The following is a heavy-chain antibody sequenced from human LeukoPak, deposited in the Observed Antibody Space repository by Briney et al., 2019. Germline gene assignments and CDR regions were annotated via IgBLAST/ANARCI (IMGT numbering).Heavy chain of an antibody. CDR2: IYYSGST. J-gene: IGHJ5*02. CDR3: ARGRAMAYNWFDP. CDR1: GGSISSGDYY. D-gene: IGHD5-18*01. V-gene: IGHV4-30-4*01. Sequence: SQTLSLTCTVSGGSISSGDYYWSWIRQPPGKGLEWIGYIYYSGSTYYNPSLKSRVTISVDTSKNQFSLKLSSVTAADTAVYYCARGRAMAYNWFDPWGQGTLVTVSS.